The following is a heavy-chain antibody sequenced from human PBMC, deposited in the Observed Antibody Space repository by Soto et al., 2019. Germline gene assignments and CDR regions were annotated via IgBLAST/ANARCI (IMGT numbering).Heavy chain of an antibody. Sequence: EVQLLESGGGLVKPGGSLRLSCAASGFTFSSYSMNWVRQAPGKGLEWVSSISSSSSYIYYADSVKGRFTITRDNAKNPLYQQMNSLRAEDTAVYYCERDLYYYDSSGYYHWGQGTLVTVSS. CDR1: GFTFSSYS. D-gene: IGHD3-22*01. J-gene: IGHJ5*02. V-gene: IGHV3-21*01. CDR2: ISSSSSYI. CDR3: ERDLYYYDSSGYYH.